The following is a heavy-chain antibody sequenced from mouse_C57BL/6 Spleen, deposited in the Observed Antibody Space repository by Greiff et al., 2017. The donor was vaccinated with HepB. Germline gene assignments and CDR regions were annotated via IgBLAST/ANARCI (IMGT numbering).Heavy chain of an antibody. D-gene: IGHD2-2*01. Sequence: VQRVESGPELVKPGASVKISCKASGYAFSSSWMNWVKQRPGKGLEWIGRIYPGDGDTNYNGKFKGKATLTADKSSSTAYMQLSSLTSEDSAVYFCARGEGYGYDGYAMDYWGQGTSVTVSS. V-gene: IGHV1-82*01. J-gene: IGHJ4*01. CDR3: ARGEGYGYDGYAMDY. CDR2: IYPGDGDT. CDR1: GYAFSSSW.